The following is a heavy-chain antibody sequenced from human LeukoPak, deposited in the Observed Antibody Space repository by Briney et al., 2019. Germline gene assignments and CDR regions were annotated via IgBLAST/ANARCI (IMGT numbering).Heavy chain of an antibody. Sequence: GASVKVSCKASGYDITSYYMHWVRQAPGQGLEWMGTVHPNGDNRTYAQRFQGRLTMTRDTSTSTVYMDLSSLRSEDTAVYYCAREAIAAGKNFDYWGQGTQVTVSS. D-gene: IGHD6-25*01. CDR2: VHPNGDNR. CDR3: AREAIAAGKNFDY. J-gene: IGHJ4*02. CDR1: GYDITSYY. V-gene: IGHV1-46*01.